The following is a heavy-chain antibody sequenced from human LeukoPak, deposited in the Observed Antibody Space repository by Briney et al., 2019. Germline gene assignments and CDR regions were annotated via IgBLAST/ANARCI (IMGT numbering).Heavy chain of an antibody. Sequence: ASVKVSCKASGYTFTSYGISWVRQAPGQGLEWMGWISAYNGNTNYAQKLQGRVTMTTDTSTSTAYMELRSLRSDDTAVYYCTTWGAGGNAFDYWGQGTPVTVSS. CDR3: TTWGAGGNAFDY. D-gene: IGHD4-23*01. J-gene: IGHJ4*02. CDR1: GYTFTSYG. V-gene: IGHV1-18*01. CDR2: ISAYNGNT.